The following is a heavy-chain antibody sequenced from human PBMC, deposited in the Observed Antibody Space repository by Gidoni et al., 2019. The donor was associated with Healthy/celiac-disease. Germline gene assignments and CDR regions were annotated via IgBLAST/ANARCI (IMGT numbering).Heavy chain of an antibody. CDR2: IKSKTECGTT. D-gene: IGHD2-21*01. J-gene: IGHJ3*02. CDR3: TTTFVVVIAIHAFDI. CDR1: GFPFRNAR. Sequence: EVQLVESGGGLATPGGSLRLSCASSGFPFRNARMSWVRQAPGKGLEWIGRIKSKTECGTTDYAAPVQGRFTISRDDSKNTLYLQMNSLTTEDTAVYYCTTTFVVVIAIHAFDIWGQGTMVTVSS. V-gene: IGHV3-15*01.